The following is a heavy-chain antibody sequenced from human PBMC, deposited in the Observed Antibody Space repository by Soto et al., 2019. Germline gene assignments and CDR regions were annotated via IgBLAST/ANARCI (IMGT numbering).Heavy chain of an antibody. Sequence: ESLKISCKGSEYSFSNYWIAWVRQMPGKGLEWMGIIYPGDSDTRYSPSFQGQVTISVDKSISTAYLQWSSLKASDTAIYYCARHFYDYLDYWGQGILVTVSS. V-gene: IGHV5-51*01. D-gene: IGHD3-16*01. CDR2: IYPGDSDT. J-gene: IGHJ4*02. CDR3: ARHFYDYLDY. CDR1: EYSFSNYW.